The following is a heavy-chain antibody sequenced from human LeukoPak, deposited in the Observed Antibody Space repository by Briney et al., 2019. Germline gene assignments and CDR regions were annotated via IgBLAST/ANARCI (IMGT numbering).Heavy chain of an antibody. V-gene: IGHV3-23*01. CDR3: AKIGVIGRWYFDY. Sequence: GGSLRLSCAASGFTFSSHGMSWVRQAPGRGPEWVSSISRTGGDTYYTDSVKGRYSVSRDNSKTTLYLQMNSLRVEDSAVYYCAKIGVIGRWYFDYWGQGTLVTVSS. CDR1: GFTFSSHG. J-gene: IGHJ4*02. D-gene: IGHD2-21*01. CDR2: ISRTGGDT.